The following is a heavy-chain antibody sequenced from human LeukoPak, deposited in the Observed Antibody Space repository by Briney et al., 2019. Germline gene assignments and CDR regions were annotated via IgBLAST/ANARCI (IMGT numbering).Heavy chain of an antibody. V-gene: IGHV3-15*01. Sequence: GGSLGLSCAASGFTFSNAWMSWVRQAPENGLEWVGRIKSKTDGGTTDYAAPVKGRFTISRDDSKNTLYLQMNSLKTEDTAVYYCTIQLLWFGELLDGEYWGQGTLVTVSS. CDR1: GFTFSNAW. D-gene: IGHD3-10*01. CDR3: TIQLLWFGELLDGEY. J-gene: IGHJ4*02. CDR2: IKSKTDGGTT.